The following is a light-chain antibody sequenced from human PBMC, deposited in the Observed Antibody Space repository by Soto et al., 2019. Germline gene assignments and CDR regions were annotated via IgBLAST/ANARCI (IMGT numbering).Light chain of an antibody. CDR3: QQYGSSPGT. V-gene: IGKV2-28*01. CDR2: LGS. J-gene: IGKJ1*01. Sequence: EIVLTQSPLSVPVTPGEPACIXXRSXQGLLHSSGYNYVDWYLQKPGQSPQXXIYLGSNRASGVPDRFSGSGSGTDFTLTIGRLEPEDFAVYYCQQYGSSPGTFGQGTKVDIK. CDR1: QGLLHSSGYNY.